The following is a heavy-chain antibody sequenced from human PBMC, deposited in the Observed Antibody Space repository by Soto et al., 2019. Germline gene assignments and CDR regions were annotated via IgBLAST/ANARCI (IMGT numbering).Heavy chain of an antibody. J-gene: IGHJ6*02. Sequence: PGGSLRLSCAASGFTFSSYGMHWVRQAPGKGLEWVAVISYDGSNKYYADSVKGRFTISRDNSKNTLYLQMNSLRAEDTAVYYCAKEYTHYYGMDVWGQGTTVTVSS. CDR1: GFTFSSYG. D-gene: IGHD1-1*01. CDR2: ISYDGSNK. CDR3: AKEYTHYYGMDV. V-gene: IGHV3-30*18.